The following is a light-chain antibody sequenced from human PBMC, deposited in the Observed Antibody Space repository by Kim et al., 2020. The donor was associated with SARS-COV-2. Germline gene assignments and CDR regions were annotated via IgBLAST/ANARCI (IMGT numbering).Light chain of an antibody. CDR1: QSLLYRDGNTY. CDR3: MQGTHMPQT. CDR2: KVS. J-gene: IGKJ1*01. Sequence: DVVMTQSPLSLPVTLGQPASISCRSTQSLLYRDGNTYLTWYQQRPGQSPRRLMYKVSNRDPGVPDRFSGSGSGTDFTLKISGVEAEDVGVYYCMQGTHMPQTFGQGTKVDIK. V-gene: IGKV2-30*01.